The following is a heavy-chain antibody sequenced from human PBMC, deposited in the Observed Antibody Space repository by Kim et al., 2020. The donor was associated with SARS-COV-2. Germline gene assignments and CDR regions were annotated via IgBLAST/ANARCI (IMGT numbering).Heavy chain of an antibody. CDR3: ARKPFGEERYVDF. D-gene: IGHD3-10*01. Sequence: GGSLRLSCVVSGLSFSAYEFNWVRQAPGKGLEWLSYINDIGTVMHYPDSVRGRFTMSKDSAGNSVDLQMNELRAEDTAIYYCARKPFGEERYVDFWGRG. V-gene: IGHV3-48*03. CDR2: INDIGTVM. J-gene: IGHJ4*02. CDR1: GLSFSAYE.